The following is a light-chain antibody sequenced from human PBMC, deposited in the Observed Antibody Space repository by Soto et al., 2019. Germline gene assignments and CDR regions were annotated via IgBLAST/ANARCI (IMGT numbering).Light chain of an antibody. V-gene: IGLV2-8*01. CDR1: SSDVGGYDY. CDR2: EVT. CDR3: SSYAGRTLYV. Sequence: QSALTQPPSASGSPGQSATISCTGTSSDVGGYDYVSWYQQRPGKAPKLLIHEVTKRPSGVPDRFSGSKSGNTASLTVSGLQAEDEADYYCSSYAGRTLYVFGTGTRSPS. J-gene: IGLJ1*01.